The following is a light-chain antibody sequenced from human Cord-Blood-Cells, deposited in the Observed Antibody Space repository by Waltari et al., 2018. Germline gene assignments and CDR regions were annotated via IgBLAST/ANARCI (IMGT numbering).Light chain of an antibody. Sequence: QSALTQPPSPSGSPGQSVTLSCTGTSSDVGGYNYVSWYQPHPGKAPKLMIYEVSKRPSGVPDRFSGSKSGNTASLTVSGLQAEDEADYYCSSYAGSNNYVFGTGTKVTVL. CDR3: SSYAGSNNYV. J-gene: IGLJ1*01. V-gene: IGLV2-8*01. CDR2: EVS. CDR1: SSDVGGYNY.